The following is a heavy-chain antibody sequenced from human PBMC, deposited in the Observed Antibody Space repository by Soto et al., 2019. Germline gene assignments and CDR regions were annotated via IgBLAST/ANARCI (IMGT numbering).Heavy chain of an antibody. CDR3: VMVNNYVTPTPQDV. D-gene: IGHD3-16*01. V-gene: IGHV1-18*01. Sequence: QVQLVQSGDEVKKPGASVKVSCKASGYIFVNYGIAWVRQAPGQGLEWMGWISPYTGNTHSATKIQGGLTMTPVTATSTAYMDLGSLTSDDTAVYYCVMVNNYVTPTPQDVWGQGTTVTVSS. CDR2: ISPYTGNT. J-gene: IGHJ6*02. CDR1: GYIFVNYG.